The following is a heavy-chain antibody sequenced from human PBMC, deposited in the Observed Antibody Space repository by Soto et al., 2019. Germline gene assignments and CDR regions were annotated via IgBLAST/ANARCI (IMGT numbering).Heavy chain of an antibody. CDR3: VQTTGWPGFDF. CDR1: GFAVSSKY. CDR2: IYGGGTT. Sequence: EVQLVESGGGLIQPGGSLRLSCAASGFAVSSKYMTWVRQAPGKGLEWVSVIYGGGTTYYADSVKGRFTISRDTSKNTLYLKMNRLRAEDTAVYYCVQTTGWPGFDFWGQGTLVTVSS. D-gene: IGHD6-19*01. J-gene: IGHJ4*02. V-gene: IGHV3-53*01.